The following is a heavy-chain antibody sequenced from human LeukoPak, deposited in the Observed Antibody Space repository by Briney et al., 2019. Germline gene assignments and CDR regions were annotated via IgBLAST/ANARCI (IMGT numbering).Heavy chain of an antibody. CDR2: IYYSGST. CDR1: GGSISISSYY. Sequence: KPSETLSLTCTVSGGSISISSYYWGWTRQPPGKGLEWIGSIYYSGSTYYNPSLKSRVTISVDTSKNRFSLKLSSVTAADTAVYYCARHYYYDSSGSLTDFDYWGQGTLVTVSS. V-gene: IGHV4-39*01. J-gene: IGHJ4*02. CDR3: ARHYYYDSSGSLTDFDY. D-gene: IGHD3-22*01.